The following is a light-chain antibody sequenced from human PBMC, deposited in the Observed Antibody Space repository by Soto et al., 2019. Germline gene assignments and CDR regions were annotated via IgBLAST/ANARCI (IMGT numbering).Light chain of an antibody. V-gene: IGKV3-20*01. CDR2: GAS. CDR3: QEYGSCPSR. J-gene: IGKJ1*01. CDR1: QTVSNSY. Sequence: EIVLTQSPGTLSLSPGERATLSCRASQTVSNSYIAWYQQKPGQAPRLLIYGASSRATGIPDRFSGSGSGTDFTLTISRLEREDAAVYRCQEYGSCPSRFGQGTKVAIK.